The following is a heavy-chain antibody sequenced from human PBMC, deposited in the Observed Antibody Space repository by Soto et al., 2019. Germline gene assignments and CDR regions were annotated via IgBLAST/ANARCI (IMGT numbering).Heavy chain of an antibody. CDR3: ARMATFGSLNWFDP. V-gene: IGHV1-8*01. CDR2: MNPGSGDT. D-gene: IGHD3-16*01. CDR1: GYSFTNND. Sequence: GASVKVSCKASGYSFTNNDVCWVRQATGQGLEWMGWMNPGSGDTGYAQKFQGRVTMTRDISIATAYMELSSLRSDDTAIYYCARMATFGSLNWFDPWGQGTLVTVSS. J-gene: IGHJ5*02.